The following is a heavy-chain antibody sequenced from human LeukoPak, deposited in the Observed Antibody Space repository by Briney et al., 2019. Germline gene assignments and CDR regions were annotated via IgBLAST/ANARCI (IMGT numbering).Heavy chain of an antibody. V-gene: IGHV1-8*01. Sequence: VASVKVPCKASGYTFTSYDINWVRRATGQGLEWMGWMNPNSGNTGYAQKFQGRVTMTRNTSISTAYMELSSLRSEDTAVYYCARSSRRVVIMSYWGQGTLVTVSS. D-gene: IGHD3-3*01. CDR2: MNPNSGNT. CDR1: GYTFTSYD. CDR3: ARSSRRVVIMSY. J-gene: IGHJ4*02.